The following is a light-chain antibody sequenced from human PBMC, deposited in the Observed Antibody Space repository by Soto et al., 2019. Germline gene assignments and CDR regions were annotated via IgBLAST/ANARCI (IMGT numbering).Light chain of an antibody. CDR1: QSVAGS. CDR2: DIS. CDR3: QQSSNRIT. J-gene: IGKJ5*01. Sequence: EFVLTQSPCTLSLSPGHISILSCRASQSVAGSLAWYQQKPGQAPRLLIYDISTRAAAIPARFSGSGSGTDFTLTVSSLETEDFALYYCQQSSNRITFGQGTRLEIK. V-gene: IGKV3-11*01.